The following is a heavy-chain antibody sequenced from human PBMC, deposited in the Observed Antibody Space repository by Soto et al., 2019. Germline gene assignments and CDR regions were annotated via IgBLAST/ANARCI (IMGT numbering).Heavy chain of an antibody. V-gene: IGHV1-18*01. J-gene: IGHJ4*02. D-gene: IGHD5-12*01. Sequence: ASGKVSCKTSGYTFSNYGINWVRQAPGQGLEWMGWISAYKGNTNFAQKLQGRVSLTTDTSSTTAYMELRSLTSDDKAVSYCARDLVPGYTGFSDYWGQGTLVTVSS. CDR1: GYTFSNYG. CDR2: ISAYKGNT. CDR3: ARDLVPGYTGFSDY.